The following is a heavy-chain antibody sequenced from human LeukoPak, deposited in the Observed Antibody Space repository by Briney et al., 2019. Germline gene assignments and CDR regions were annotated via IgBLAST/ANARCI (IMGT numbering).Heavy chain of an antibody. J-gene: IGHJ5*02. CDR3: ARGLTSFLIGKKNWFDP. Sequence: SETLSLTCAVPGGSISSSIHYWAWIRQPPGKGLEWIGSMYYSGSTYYNPSIKSRVTISVDTSKNQFSLKLSSVTAADTAVYYCARGLTSFLIGKKNWFDPWGQGTLVTVSS. V-gene: IGHV4-39*07. CDR1: GGSISSSIHY. D-gene: IGHD2-21*01. CDR2: MYYSGST.